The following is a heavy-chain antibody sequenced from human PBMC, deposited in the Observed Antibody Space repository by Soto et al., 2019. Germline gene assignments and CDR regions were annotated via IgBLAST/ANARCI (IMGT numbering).Heavy chain of an antibody. CDR3: ARACSRFHLGELSARQSYLDY. CDR2: INHSGST. V-gene: IGHV4-34*01. Sequence: SETLSLTCALYGGSFSGYYWSWIRQPPGKGLEWIGEINHSGSTNYNPSLKSRVTISVDTSMNQFSLKLSSVTAADTAVYYCARACSRFHLGELSARQSYLDYWGQGTLVTVSS. CDR1: GGSFSGYY. J-gene: IGHJ4*02. D-gene: IGHD3-16*02.